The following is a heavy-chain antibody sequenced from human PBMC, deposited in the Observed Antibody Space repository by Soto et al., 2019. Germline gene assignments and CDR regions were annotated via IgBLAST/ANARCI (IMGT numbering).Heavy chain of an antibody. Sequence: SVKVSCKASGGTFSSYAISWVRQAPGQGLEWMGGIIPIFGTANYAQKFQGRVTITADESTSTAYMELSSLRSEDTAVYYCASAPYYYDSSGYYGPTYYYGMDVWGQGTTVTVSS. CDR1: GGTFSSYA. CDR2: IIPIFGTA. V-gene: IGHV1-69*13. D-gene: IGHD3-22*01. CDR3: ASAPYYYDSSGYYGPTYYYGMDV. J-gene: IGHJ6*02.